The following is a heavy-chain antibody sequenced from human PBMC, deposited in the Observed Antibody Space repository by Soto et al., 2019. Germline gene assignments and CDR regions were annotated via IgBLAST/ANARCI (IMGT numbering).Heavy chain of an antibody. J-gene: IGHJ4*02. CDR2: IYYSGST. D-gene: IGHD3-22*01. CDR3: AGSRYYYDSSGKAAYFDY. Sequence: SETLSLTCTVSGGSISSYYWSWIRQPPGKGLEWIGYIYYSGSTNYNPSLKSRVTISVDTSKNQFSLKLSSVTAADTAVYYCAGSRYYYDSSGKAAYFDYWGQGTLVTVSS. V-gene: IGHV4-59*08. CDR1: GGSISSYY.